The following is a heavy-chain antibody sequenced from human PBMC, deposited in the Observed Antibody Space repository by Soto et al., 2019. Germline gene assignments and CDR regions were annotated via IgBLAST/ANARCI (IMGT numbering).Heavy chain of an antibody. V-gene: IGHV4-4*02. CDR3: ARAYSPGY. CDR2: ISQSGGT. CDR1: GDSISSNNW. J-gene: IGHJ4*02. Sequence: PSETLSLTCTVSGDSISSNNWWNWVRQPPGKGLEWIGEISQSGGTNYNPSLKSRVTISVDKSKNQFSLKLTSVTAADTAVYYCARAYSPGYWGQGTLVTVSS. D-gene: IGHD5-12*01.